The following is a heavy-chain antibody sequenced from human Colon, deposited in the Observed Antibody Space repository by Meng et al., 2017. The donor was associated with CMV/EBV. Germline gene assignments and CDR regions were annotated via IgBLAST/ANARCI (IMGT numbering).Heavy chain of an antibody. CDR2: ISAYNGNT. CDR3: ARDRVVVVPAAIGDAFDI. V-gene: IGHV1-18*01. Sequence: ASVKVSCKASGYTFTSYGISWARQAPGQGLEWMGWISAYNGNTNYAQKLQGRVTMTTDTSTSTAYMELRSLRSDDTAVYYCARDRVVVVPAAIGDAFDIWGQGTMVTVSS. CDR1: GYTFTSYG. J-gene: IGHJ3*02. D-gene: IGHD2-2*02.